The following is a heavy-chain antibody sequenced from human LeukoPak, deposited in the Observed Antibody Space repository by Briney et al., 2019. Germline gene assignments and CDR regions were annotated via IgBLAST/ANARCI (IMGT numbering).Heavy chain of an antibody. CDR2: ISSSSSYI. V-gene: IGHV3-21*01. CDR3: ARHAGLRFLEWLLPTDY. CDR1: GFTFSSYS. Sequence: GGSLRLSCAAYGFTFSSYSMNWVRQAPGKGLEWVSSISSSSSYIYYADSVKGRFTISRDNAKNSLYLQMNSLRAEDTAVYYCARHAGLRFLEWLLPTDYWGQGTLVTVSS. J-gene: IGHJ4*02. D-gene: IGHD3-3*01.